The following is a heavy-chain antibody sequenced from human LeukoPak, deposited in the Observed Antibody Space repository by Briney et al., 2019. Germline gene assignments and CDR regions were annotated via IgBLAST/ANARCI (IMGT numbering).Heavy chain of an antibody. J-gene: IGHJ5*02. D-gene: IGHD3-10*01. CDR3: ARGGYYGSGNDFRFDP. V-gene: IGHV4-59*01. CDR2: IYYSGST. Sequence: SETLSLTCTVSGVSISSYYWSWFRQPPGKGLEWIGYIYYSGSTNYKPSLKSRVTISVDTSKNQFSLKLSSVTAADTAVYYCARGGYYGSGNDFRFDPWGQGTLVTVSS. CDR1: GVSISSYY.